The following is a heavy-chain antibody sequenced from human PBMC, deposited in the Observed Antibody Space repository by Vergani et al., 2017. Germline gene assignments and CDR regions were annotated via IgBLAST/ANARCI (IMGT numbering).Heavy chain of an antibody. CDR1: GYNFPYW. Sequence: VQLVQSGAVVKKSGESLKISCQGSGYNFPYWIAWVRQMSGKGLEWMGVIHPGTSEIKYSPSFEGQVTISADKSTNTAYLQWSSLKASDTATYYCAKTHDFSSLYSSYNWFDPWGQGTQVTVSS. D-gene: IGHD3-3*01. CDR3: AKTHDFSSLYSSYNWFDP. CDR2: IHPGTSEI. J-gene: IGHJ5*02. V-gene: IGHV5-51*01.